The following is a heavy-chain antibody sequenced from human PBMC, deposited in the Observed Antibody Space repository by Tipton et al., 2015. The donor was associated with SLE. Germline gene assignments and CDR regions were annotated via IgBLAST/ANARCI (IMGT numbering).Heavy chain of an antibody. Sequence: TLSLTCTVSGGSINAYYWGWIRQPPGKGLEWVGTVYYTGNTFYNPSLKSRVTISVDTSKNVFSLNISSVTAADTAIYYCVRLRREHQIVRLGWFWGLGTLVTVSS. CDR2: VYYTGNT. V-gene: IGHV4-39*07. D-gene: IGHD2/OR15-2a*01. CDR1: GGSINAYY. J-gene: IGHJ1*01. CDR3: VRLRREHQIVRLGWF.